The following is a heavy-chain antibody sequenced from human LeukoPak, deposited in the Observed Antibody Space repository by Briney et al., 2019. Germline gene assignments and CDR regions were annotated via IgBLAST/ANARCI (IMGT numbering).Heavy chain of an antibody. CDR2: IYYSGST. Sequence: PSETLSLTCTVSGGSISSGGYYWSWIRQHPGKGLEWIGYIYYSGSTYYNPFLKSRVTISVDTSKNQFSLKLSSVTAADTAVYYCARAGRFDVFWSGYIDYWGEGTLVTVSS. V-gene: IGHV4-31*03. D-gene: IGHD3-3*01. CDR3: ARAGRFDVFWSGYIDY. J-gene: IGHJ4*02. CDR1: GGSISSGGYY.